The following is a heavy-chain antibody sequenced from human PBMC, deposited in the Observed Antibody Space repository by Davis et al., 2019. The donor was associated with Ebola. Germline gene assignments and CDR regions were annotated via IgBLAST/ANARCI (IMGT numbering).Heavy chain of an antibody. CDR3: ARVFWGYFYYYMDV. Sequence: GESLKISCAASGFTFSNYPMNWVRQAPGRGLEWVSSLTSSSSFTFYADSVKGRFTVSRDNTKNLLYLQMNTVTAEDTAVYYCARVFWGYFYYYMDVWGRGATVTVAS. CDR2: LTSSSSFT. D-gene: IGHD7-27*01. V-gene: IGHV3-21*01. CDR1: GFTFSNYP. J-gene: IGHJ6*03.